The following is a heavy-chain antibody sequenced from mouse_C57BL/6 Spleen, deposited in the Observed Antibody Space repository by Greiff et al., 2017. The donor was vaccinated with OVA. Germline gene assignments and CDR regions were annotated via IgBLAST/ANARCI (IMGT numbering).Heavy chain of an antibody. J-gene: IGHJ2*01. CDR2: IYPGNSDT. CDR3: TSPYYYGSSSYFDY. Sequence: VQLQQSGTVLARPGASVKMSCKTSGYTFTSYWMHWVKQRPGQGLEWIGAIYPGNSDTSYNQKFKGKAKLTAVTSASTAYMELSSLTNEDSAVYYCTSPYYYGSSSYFDYWGQGTTLTVSS. D-gene: IGHD1-1*01. V-gene: IGHV1-5*01. CDR1: GYTFTSYW.